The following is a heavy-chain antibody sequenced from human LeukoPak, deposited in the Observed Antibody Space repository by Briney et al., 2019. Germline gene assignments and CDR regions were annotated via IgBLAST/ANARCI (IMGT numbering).Heavy chain of an antibody. CDR3: ARHSDYALRPGGYYYLMDV. CDR2: IYYTGST. V-gene: IGHV4-59*08. Sequence: SETLSLTCTVSGGSISSYYWSWIRQPPGKGLEWIGYIYYTGSTNSNPSLKSRVTISVDTSKNQFSLELSSVTAADTAVYYCARHSDYALRPGGYYYLMDVWGQGTTVTVSS. CDR1: GGSISSYY. J-gene: IGHJ6*02. D-gene: IGHD5-12*01.